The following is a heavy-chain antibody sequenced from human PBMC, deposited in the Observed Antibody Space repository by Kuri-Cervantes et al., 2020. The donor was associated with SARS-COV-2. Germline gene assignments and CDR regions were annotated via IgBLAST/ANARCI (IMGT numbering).Heavy chain of an antibody. Sequence: GSLRLSCTVSGGSISSCGYYWGWIRQPPGKGLEWIGRIYHSGSTYYNPSLKSRVTISVDTSKNQFSLKLSSVTAADTAVYYCARQHRAYIVVVPAAHSFDYWGQGTLVTVSS. J-gene: IGHJ4*02. V-gene: IGHV4-39*01. D-gene: IGHD2-2*01. CDR3: ARQHRAYIVVVPAAHSFDY. CDR2: IYHSGST. CDR1: GGSISSCGYY.